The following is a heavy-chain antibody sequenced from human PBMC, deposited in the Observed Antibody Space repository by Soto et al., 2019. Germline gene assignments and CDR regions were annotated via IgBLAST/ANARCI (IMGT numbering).Heavy chain of an antibody. D-gene: IGHD6-19*01. CDR3: AMIAVAAPHPFDY. CDR1: GFTFSSYS. Sequence: EVQLVESGGGLVKPGGSLRLSCAASGFTFSSYSMNWVRQAPGKGLEWVSSISSSSSYIYYADSVKGRFTISRDNANNSLYLQMNSLRAEDTAVYYCAMIAVAAPHPFDYWGQGTLVTVSS. J-gene: IGHJ4*02. CDR2: ISSSSSYI. V-gene: IGHV3-21*01.